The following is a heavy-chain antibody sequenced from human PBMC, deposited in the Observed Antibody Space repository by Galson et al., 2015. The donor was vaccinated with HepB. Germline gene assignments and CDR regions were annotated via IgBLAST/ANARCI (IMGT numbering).Heavy chain of an antibody. CDR2: ISGYNGRA. D-gene: IGHD6-13*01. V-gene: IGHV1-18*01. Sequence: SVKVSCKASGYSFNNYAITRVRQAPGQGLQWMGWISGYNGRAMYAQEFQDRVTLTIDTSTTTASMEVNRLTSDDTAMYYCARDLAAETTDAFDIWGQGTMVTVSS. CDR1: GYSFNNYA. CDR3: ARDLAAETTDAFDI. J-gene: IGHJ3*02.